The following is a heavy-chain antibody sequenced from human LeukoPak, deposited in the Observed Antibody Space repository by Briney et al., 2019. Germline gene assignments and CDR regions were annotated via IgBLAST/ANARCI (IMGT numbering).Heavy chain of an antibody. J-gene: IGHJ5*02. CDR2: IKQDGSNK. Sequence: GGPLRLSCAASGFTFSSYWMSWLRQAPGKGLEWGANIKQDGSNKYYVDSGKGRFTISRDNAKNSLYLQMNSLRAEDTAVYYCARERYDFWSGYWPSNWFDPWGQGTLVTVSS. CDR3: ARERYDFWSGYWPSNWFDP. D-gene: IGHD3-3*01. V-gene: IGHV3-7*01. CDR1: GFTFSSYW.